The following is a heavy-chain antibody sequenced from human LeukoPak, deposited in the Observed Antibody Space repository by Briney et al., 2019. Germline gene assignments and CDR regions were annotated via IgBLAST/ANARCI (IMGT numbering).Heavy chain of an antibody. J-gene: IGHJ4*02. CDR3: ARVVRGVINRFDY. CDR2: INPNSGGT. D-gene: IGHD3-10*01. CDR1: GYTFTGYY. V-gene: IGHV1-2*02. Sequence: ASVKVSCKASGYTFTGYYMHWVRQAPGQGLEWMGWINPNSGGTNYAQKFQGRVTMTRDTSISTAYMELSRLRSDDTAVYYCARVVRGVINRFDYWGQGTLVTVSS.